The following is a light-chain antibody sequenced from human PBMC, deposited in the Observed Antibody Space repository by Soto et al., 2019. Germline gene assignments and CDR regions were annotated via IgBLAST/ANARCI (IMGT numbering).Light chain of an antibody. J-gene: IGKJ2*01. CDR1: QSVSSAY. V-gene: IGKV3-20*01. Sequence: EIVLTQSPGTLSLSPGERATLSCRASQSVSSAYLAWYQQKPGQAPRLLIYDVSSRATGIPDRFSGSGSGTDFTLTISSLQAEDVAVYYCQQYYSTPYTFGQGTKLEIK. CDR3: QQYYSTPYT. CDR2: DVS.